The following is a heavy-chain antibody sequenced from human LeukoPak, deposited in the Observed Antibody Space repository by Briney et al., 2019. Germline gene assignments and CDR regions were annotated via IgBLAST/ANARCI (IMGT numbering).Heavy chain of an antibody. CDR3: AREGIAVAGTIDY. V-gene: IGHV4-31*02. D-gene: IGHD6-19*01. Sequence: GYIYYSGSTYYNPSLKSRVTISVDTSKNQFSLKLSSVTAADTAVYYCAREGIAVAGTIDYWGQGTLVTVSS. J-gene: IGHJ4*02. CDR2: IYYSGST.